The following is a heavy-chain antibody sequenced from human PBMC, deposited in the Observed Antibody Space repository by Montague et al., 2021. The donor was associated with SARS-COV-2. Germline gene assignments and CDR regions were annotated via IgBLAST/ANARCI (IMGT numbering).Heavy chain of an antibody. CDR1: DDSIRSTSYY. V-gene: IGHV4-39*07. D-gene: IGHD2-21*01. Sequence: SETLSLTCIVSDDSIRSTSYYWGWIRQPPGKGLEYIGCIYYSGSAYYNPSLKSRVTISIDTSKNQFSLKLNSVTAADTAVYYCARAIPPQNSDCGGAFDYWGQGTLVTVSS. J-gene: IGHJ4*02. CDR2: IYYSGSA. CDR3: ARAIPPQNSDCGGAFDY.